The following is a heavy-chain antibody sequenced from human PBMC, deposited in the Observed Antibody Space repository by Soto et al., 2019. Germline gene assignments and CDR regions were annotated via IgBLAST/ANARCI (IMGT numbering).Heavy chain of an antibody. CDR3: ARARDDAFDI. Sequence: LRDSCTASEGTFVNYGIRCIRQATGKGPEWVSAIGTAGDTYYPGSVKGRFTISRENAKNSLYLQMNSLRAGDTAVYYCARARDDAFDIWGKGTMVTVSS. CDR2: IGTAGDT. V-gene: IGHV3-13*01. CDR1: EGTFVNYG. J-gene: IGHJ3*02.